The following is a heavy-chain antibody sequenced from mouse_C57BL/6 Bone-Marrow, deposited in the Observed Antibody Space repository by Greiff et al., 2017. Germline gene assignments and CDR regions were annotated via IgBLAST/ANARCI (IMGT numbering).Heavy chain of an antibody. V-gene: IGHV1-59*01. D-gene: IGHD1-1*01. Sequence: QVQLQQPGAELVRPGTSVKLSCKASGYTFTSYWMHWVKQRPGQGLEWIGVIDPSDSYTNYNQKFKGKATLTVDTSSSTAYMQLSSLTSEDSAVYYCVRHGSSLFDYWCQGTTLTVSS. J-gene: IGHJ2*01. CDR2: IDPSDSYT. CDR3: VRHGSSLFDY. CDR1: GYTFTSYW.